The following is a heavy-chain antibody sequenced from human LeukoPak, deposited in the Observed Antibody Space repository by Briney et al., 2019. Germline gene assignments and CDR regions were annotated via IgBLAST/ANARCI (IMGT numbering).Heavy chain of an antibody. CDR1: GGSISSGDYY. CDR2: IYYSGST. D-gene: IGHD3-3*01. V-gene: IGHV4-30-4*08. Sequence: SETLSLTCTVSGGSISSGDYYWSWIRQPPGKGLEWIGYIYYSGSTYYNPSLKSRVTISVDTSKNQFSLKLSSVTAADTAVYYCARGITIFGVVIPWGQGTLVTVSS. J-gene: IGHJ4*02. CDR3: ARGITIFGVVIP.